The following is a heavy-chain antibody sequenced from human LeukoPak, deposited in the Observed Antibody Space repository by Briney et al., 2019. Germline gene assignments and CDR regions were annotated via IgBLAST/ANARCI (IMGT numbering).Heavy chain of an antibody. J-gene: IGHJ4*02. CDR2: IYHSGST. D-gene: IGHD5-24*01. CDR3: ARAATSGFDY. CDR1: GGSLSSGGYS. V-gene: IGHV4-30-2*01. Sequence: SQTLSLTCAVSGGSLSSGGYSWSWIRQPPGKGLEWIGYIYHSGSTYYNPSLKSRVTISVDRSKNQFSLKLSSVTAADTAVYDCARAATSGFDYWGQGTLVTVSS.